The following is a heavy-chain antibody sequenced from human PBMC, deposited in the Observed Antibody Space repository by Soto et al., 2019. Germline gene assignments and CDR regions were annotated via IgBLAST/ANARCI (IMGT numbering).Heavy chain of an antibody. J-gene: IGHJ3*02. Sequence: ASVKVSCKTSGYTFGDYYIHWVRQAPGQRLQWMAWINPHSGATKFAQEFQDWVTLTSDTSISTAYMELRSLKSDDSAIYYCARPPNPWEPYAFHIWGQGTMVAVSS. CDR3: ARPPNPWEPYAFHI. CDR1: GYTFGDYY. CDR2: INPHSGAT. D-gene: IGHD1-26*01. V-gene: IGHV1-2*04.